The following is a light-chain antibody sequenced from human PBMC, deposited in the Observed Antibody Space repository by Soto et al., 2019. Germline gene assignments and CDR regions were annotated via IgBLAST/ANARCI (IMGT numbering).Light chain of an antibody. Sequence: QSALTQPPSASGSPGQSVTISCTGTSSDIGGYNYVSWYQLHPGKAPKLLIYEVTRRPSGVPARFSGSKSRSTASLTVSGLQAEDEGDYYCSTYAGNKKVIFGGGTKLTVL. CDR2: EVT. CDR1: SSDIGGYNY. CDR3: STYAGNKKVI. J-gene: IGLJ2*01. V-gene: IGLV2-8*01.